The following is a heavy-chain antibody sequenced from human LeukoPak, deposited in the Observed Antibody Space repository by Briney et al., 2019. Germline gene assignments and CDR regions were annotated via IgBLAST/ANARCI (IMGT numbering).Heavy chain of an antibody. J-gene: IGHJ4*02. CDR3: ARDHIVVVTAIPRRAGCDY. CDR1: GYSITSGYY. CDR2: IYHSGTT. V-gene: IGHV4-38-2*02. Sequence: SETLSLTCSVSGYSITSGYYWGWIRQPPGKGLEWIGSIYHSGTTHYNASLKSRVTISVDTSKNQFSLKLSSVTAADTAVYYCARDHIVVVTAIPRRAGCDYWGQGTLVTVSS. D-gene: IGHD2-21*02.